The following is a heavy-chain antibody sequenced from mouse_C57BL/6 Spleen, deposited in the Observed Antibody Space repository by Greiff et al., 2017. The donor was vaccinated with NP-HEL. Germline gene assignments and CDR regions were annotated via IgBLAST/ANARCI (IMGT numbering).Heavy chain of an antibody. V-gene: IGHV5-6*01. Sequence: VQLKESGGDLVKPGGSLKLSCAASGFTFSSYGMSWVRQTPDKRLEWVATISSGGSYTYYPDSVKGRFTISRDNAKNTLYLQMSSLKSEDTAMYYCARRYDETWFAYWGQGTLVTVSA. D-gene: IGHD2-12*01. J-gene: IGHJ3*01. CDR3: ARRYDETWFAY. CDR2: ISSGGSYT. CDR1: GFTFSSYG.